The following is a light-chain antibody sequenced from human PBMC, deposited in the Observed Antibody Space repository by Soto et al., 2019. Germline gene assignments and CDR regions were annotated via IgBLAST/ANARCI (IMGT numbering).Light chain of an antibody. CDR2: AAS. Sequence: DIPMTQSPSSLSASVGDRVTITCRASQSISNYLNWYQQKPGKAPKLLINAASSLQSGVPSRFSGSGSGTDFTLIISSLQPEDFSTYYCQQSYSTPWTFGQGTKMEIK. CDR1: QSISNY. V-gene: IGKV1-39*01. J-gene: IGKJ1*01. CDR3: QQSYSTPWT.